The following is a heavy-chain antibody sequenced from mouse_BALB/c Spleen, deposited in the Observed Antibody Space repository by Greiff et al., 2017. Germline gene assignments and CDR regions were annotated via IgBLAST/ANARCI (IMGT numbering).Heavy chain of an antibody. Sequence: EVKLQESGAELVKPGASVKLSCTASGFNIKDTYMHWVKQRPEQGLEWIGRIDPANGNTKYDPKFQGKATITADTSSNTAYLQLSSLTSEDTAVYYCARGLRRYAMDYWGQGTSVTVSS. V-gene: IGHV14-3*02. J-gene: IGHJ4*01. CDR2: IDPANGNT. D-gene: IGHD2-4*01. CDR3: ARGLRRYAMDY. CDR1: GFNIKDTY.